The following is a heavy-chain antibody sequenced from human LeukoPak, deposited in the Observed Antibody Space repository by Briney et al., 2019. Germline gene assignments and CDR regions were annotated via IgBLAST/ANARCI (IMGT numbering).Heavy chain of an antibody. D-gene: IGHD4-11*01. Sequence: GASVTASCKASGYTFISYYIHWVRQAPGQGLEWMGIINPSGGSTRYAQKFQGRVTMTRDTSTGTIYMELSSLRSEDTAVYFCARDSGTVSDAFDIWGQGTMVTVSS. CDR2: INPSGGST. CDR3: ARDSGTVSDAFDI. CDR1: GYTFISYY. V-gene: IGHV1-46*01. J-gene: IGHJ3*02.